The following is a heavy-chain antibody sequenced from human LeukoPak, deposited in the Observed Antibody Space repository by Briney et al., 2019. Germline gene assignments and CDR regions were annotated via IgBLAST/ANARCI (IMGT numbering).Heavy chain of an antibody. Sequence: SETLSLTCAVYGGSFSGYYWSWIRQPPGKGLEWIGEINHSGSTNYNPSLKSRVTISVDTSKNQFSLKLSSVTAADTAVYYCARILAYCGGDCYYYFDYWGQGTLVTVSS. CDR1: GGSFSGYY. J-gene: IGHJ4*02. CDR3: ARILAYCGGDCYYYFDY. CDR2: INHSGST. D-gene: IGHD2-21*02. V-gene: IGHV4-34*01.